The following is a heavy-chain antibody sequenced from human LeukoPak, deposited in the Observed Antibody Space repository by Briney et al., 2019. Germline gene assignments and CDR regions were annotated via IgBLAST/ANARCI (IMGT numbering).Heavy chain of an antibody. V-gene: IGHV3-23*01. D-gene: IGHD2-2*01. Sequence: GGSLRLSCAASGFTFSSYAMSWVRQAPGKGLEWVSAISASGASTYYADSVKGRFTISRDNSKNTLYLQMNSLRADDTAVYYCAKSGRTSCSTSCYYFDYWGQGTLVTVSS. CDR3: AKSGRTSCSTSCYYFDY. CDR2: ISASGAST. J-gene: IGHJ4*02. CDR1: GFTFSSYA.